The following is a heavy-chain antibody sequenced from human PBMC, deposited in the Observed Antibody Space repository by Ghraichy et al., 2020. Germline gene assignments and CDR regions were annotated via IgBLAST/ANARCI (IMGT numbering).Heavy chain of an antibody. CDR2: IIPIFGTA. D-gene: IGHD6-19*01. CDR1: GGTFSSYA. V-gene: IGHV1-69*13. J-gene: IGHJ4*02. Sequence: SVKVSCKASGGTFSSYAISWVRQAPGQGLEWMGGIIPIFGTANYAQKFQGRVTITADESTSTAYMELSSLRSEDTAVYYCGRDGWGIAVAGNVGDWGQGTLVTVSS. CDR3: GRDGWGIAVAGNVGD.